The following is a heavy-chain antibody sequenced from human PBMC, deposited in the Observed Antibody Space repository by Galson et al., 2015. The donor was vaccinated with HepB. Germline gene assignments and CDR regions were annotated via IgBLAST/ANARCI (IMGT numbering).Heavy chain of an antibody. Sequence: PLRLSCAASGYTFSSYALHWVRQAPGKGLEWVAVISYDGSFKYDADSVKGRFNISRDNSMNTLFLHMNSLRAGDTAVYYCARELGDYYGSSGYREFFDSWGQGTLVTVSS. CDR3: ARELGDYYGSSGYREFFDS. J-gene: IGHJ4*02. V-gene: IGHV3-30*04. CDR2: ISYDGSFK. D-gene: IGHD3-22*01. CDR1: GYTFSSYA.